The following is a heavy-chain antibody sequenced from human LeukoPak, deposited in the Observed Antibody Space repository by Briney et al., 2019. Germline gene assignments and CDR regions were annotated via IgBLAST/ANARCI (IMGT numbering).Heavy chain of an antibody. CDR2: IKNKTNGGTT. Sequence: GGSLRLSCAASGFIFNSAWMAWVRQAPGKGLEWVGHIKNKTNGGTTDYAAPVKGRFIISRDDSKNTLYLQMNSLRTEDTAVYYCARGFCSSTSCYQGPFDFWGQGTLVTVSS. J-gene: IGHJ4*02. D-gene: IGHD2-2*01. CDR3: ARGFCSSTSCYQGPFDF. CDR1: GFIFNSAW. V-gene: IGHV3-15*01.